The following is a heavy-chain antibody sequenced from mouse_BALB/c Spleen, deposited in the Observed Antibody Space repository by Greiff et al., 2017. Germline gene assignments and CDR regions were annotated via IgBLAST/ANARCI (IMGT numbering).Heavy chain of an antibody. J-gene: IGHJ3*01. V-gene: IGHV5-17*02. CDR3: ARDQYGNYVRFAY. CDR1: GFTFSSFG. Sequence: EVKLVESGGGLVQPGGSRKLSCAASGFTFSSFGMHWVRQAPEKGLEWVAYISSGSSTIYYADTVKGRFTISRDNPKNTLFLQMTSLRSEDTAMYYCARDQYGNYVRFAYWGQGTLVTVSA. D-gene: IGHD2-10*02. CDR2: ISSGSSTI.